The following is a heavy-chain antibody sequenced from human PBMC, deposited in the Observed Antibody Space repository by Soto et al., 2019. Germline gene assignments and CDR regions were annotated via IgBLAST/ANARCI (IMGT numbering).Heavy chain of an antibody. V-gene: IGHV3-23*01. J-gene: IGHJ4*02. D-gene: IGHD5-12*01. CDR2: ISGSGGST. CDR1: GFTFSSYA. Sequence: GGSLRLSCAASGFTFSSYAMSWVRQAPGKGLEWVSAISGSGGSTYYADSVKGRFTISRDNSKNTLYLQMNSLRAEDTAVYYCATDRGYSVSSFDYWGQGTLVTVSS. CDR3: ATDRGYSVSSFDY.